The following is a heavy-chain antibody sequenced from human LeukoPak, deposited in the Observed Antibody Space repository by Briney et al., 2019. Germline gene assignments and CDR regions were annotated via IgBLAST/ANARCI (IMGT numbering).Heavy chain of an antibody. CDR2: IYYSGST. D-gene: IGHD3-10*01. CDR1: GGSISSYY. Sequence: SETLSLTCTVSGGSISSYYWSWIRQPPGKGLEWIGYIYYSGSTNYNPSLKSRVTISVDTSKNQFSLKLSSVTAADTAVYYCARDGTVMVRSGRWFDPWGQGTLVTVSS. V-gene: IGHV4-59*12. J-gene: IGHJ5*02. CDR3: ARDGTVMVRSGRWFDP.